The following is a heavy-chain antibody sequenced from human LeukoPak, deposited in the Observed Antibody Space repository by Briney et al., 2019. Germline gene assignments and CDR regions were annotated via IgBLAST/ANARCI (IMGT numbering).Heavy chain of an antibody. CDR2: IRYDGSNK. V-gene: IGHV3-30*02. Sequence: HTGGSLRLSCAASGFTFSSHGMHWVRQAPGKGLEWVAFIRYDGSNKYYADSVKGRFTISRDNSKNTLYLQMNSLRTEDTAVYYCAKDRWLQGYFDYWGQGTLVTVSS. D-gene: IGHD5-24*01. CDR1: GFTFSSHG. CDR3: AKDRWLQGYFDY. J-gene: IGHJ4*02.